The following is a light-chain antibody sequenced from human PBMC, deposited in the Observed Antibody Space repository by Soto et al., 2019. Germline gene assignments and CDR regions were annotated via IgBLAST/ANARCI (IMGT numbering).Light chain of an antibody. CDR3: QQYGNTPYT. Sequence: EIVLTQSPCTLSLSPGEGATLSCRASQSVSGSYLAWYRQKPGQAPMLVIYGASSRATGIPDRFSGSGSGTDFTLTISGLEPEDFAVYYCQQYGNTPYTFGQGTKVEIK. J-gene: IGKJ2*01. CDR1: QSVSGSY. CDR2: GAS. V-gene: IGKV3-20*01.